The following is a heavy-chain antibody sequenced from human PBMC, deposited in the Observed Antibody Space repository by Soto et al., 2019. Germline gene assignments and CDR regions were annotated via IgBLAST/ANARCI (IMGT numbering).Heavy chain of an antibody. Sequence: SETLSLTCTVSGGSISSYYWSWIRQPAGKGLEWIGRIYTSGSTNYNPSLKSRVTMSVDTSKNQFSLKLSSVTAADTAVYYCARRQTVIAAAEKNWFDPWGQGTLVTVSS. CDR1: GGSISSYY. CDR3: ARRQTVIAAAEKNWFDP. CDR2: IYTSGST. J-gene: IGHJ5*02. V-gene: IGHV4-4*07. D-gene: IGHD6-13*01.